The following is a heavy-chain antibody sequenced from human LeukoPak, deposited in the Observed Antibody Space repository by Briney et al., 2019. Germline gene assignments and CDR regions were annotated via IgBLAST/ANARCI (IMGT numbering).Heavy chain of an antibody. D-gene: IGHD5-24*01. Sequence: PSETLSLTCTVSGGSISSSSYYWGWIRQPPGKGLEWIGSIYYSGSTYYNPSLKSRVTISVDTSKNQFSLKLSSVTAADTAVYYCARDLELEMAPKPFDYWGQGTLVTVSS. CDR1: GGSISSSSYY. V-gene: IGHV4-39*02. CDR2: IYYSGST. J-gene: IGHJ4*02. CDR3: ARDLELEMAPKPFDY.